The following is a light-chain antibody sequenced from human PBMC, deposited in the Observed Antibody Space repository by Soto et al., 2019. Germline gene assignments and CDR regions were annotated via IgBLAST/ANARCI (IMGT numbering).Light chain of an antibody. CDR2: DAS. CDR3: QQYNNYGT. Sequence: DIQMTQSPSTLSASVGDRVTLTCRASQSVSSWLAWYQQRPGQAPKLLIYDASSLASGVPSRFSGSGSGTEFTLTISSLQPDDFATYYCQQYNNYGTFGQGTKVDSK. CDR1: QSVSSW. V-gene: IGKV1-5*01. J-gene: IGKJ1*01.